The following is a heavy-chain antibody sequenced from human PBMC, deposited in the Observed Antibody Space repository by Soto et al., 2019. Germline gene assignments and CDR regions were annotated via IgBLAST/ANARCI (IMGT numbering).Heavy chain of an antibody. V-gene: IGHV4-34*01. CDR1: GGSFSGYY. CDR2: INHSGST. D-gene: IGHD3-22*01. Sequence: SETLSLTCAVYGGSFSGYYWSWIRQPPGKGLEWIGEINHSGSTNYNPSLKSRVTISVDTSKNQFSLKLSSVTAADTAVYYCARGLMRPEYYYDSSGYYPYSFDYWGQGTLVTAPQ. CDR3: ARGLMRPEYYYDSSGYYPYSFDY. J-gene: IGHJ4*02.